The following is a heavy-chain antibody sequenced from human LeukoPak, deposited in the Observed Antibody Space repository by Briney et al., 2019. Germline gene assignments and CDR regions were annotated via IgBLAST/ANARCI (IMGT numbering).Heavy chain of an antibody. D-gene: IGHD6-13*01. CDR2: IYTSGST. CDR3: ARESRDGSSWSNWFDP. J-gene: IGHJ5*02. Sequence: TLSLTCTVSGGSISSGSYYWSWIRQPAGKGLEWIGRIYTSGSTNYNPSLKSRVTISVDTSKNQFSLKLSSVTAADTAVYYCARESRDGSSWSNWFDPWGQGTLVTVSS. CDR1: GGSISSGSYY. V-gene: IGHV4-61*02.